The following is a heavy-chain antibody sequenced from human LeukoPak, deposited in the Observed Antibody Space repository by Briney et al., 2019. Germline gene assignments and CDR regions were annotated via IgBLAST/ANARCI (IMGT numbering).Heavy chain of an antibody. CDR2: ISGSGGGT. V-gene: IGHV3-23*01. CDR3: AREHCGGDCYRYFLDY. Sequence: GGSLRLSCAASGFTFNNYAMTWVRQAPGKGLEWVSAISGSGGGTYNADSVKGRFTISRDNSKNTLYLQMNSLRAEDTAVYYCAREHCGGDCYRYFLDYWGQGTLVTVSS. CDR1: GFTFNNYA. D-gene: IGHD2-21*02. J-gene: IGHJ4*02.